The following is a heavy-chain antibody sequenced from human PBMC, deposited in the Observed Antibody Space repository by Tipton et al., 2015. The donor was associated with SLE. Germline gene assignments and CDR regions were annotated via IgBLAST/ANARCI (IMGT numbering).Heavy chain of an antibody. CDR1: GGSISRIGYY. Sequence: TLSLTCTVSGGSISRIGYYWSWIRQPPGKGLEWIGRIYYSGSSYYNPSLKSRVTISVDTSKNQFSLKLSSVTAADTAVYYCARDPNGGYGSFDYWGLGALVTVSS. D-gene: IGHD7-27*01. CDR3: ARDPNGGYGSFDY. V-gene: IGHV4-39*07. J-gene: IGHJ4*02. CDR2: IYYSGSS.